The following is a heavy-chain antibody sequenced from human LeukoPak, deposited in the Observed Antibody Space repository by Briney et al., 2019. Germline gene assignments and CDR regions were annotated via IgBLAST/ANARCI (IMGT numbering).Heavy chain of an antibody. V-gene: IGHV4-4*07. J-gene: IGHJ4*02. CDR2: IYTSGST. D-gene: IGHD6-19*01. Sequence: SETLSLTCTVSGGSISSYYWSWIRQTAGKGLEWIGRIYTSGSTNYNPSLKSRVTMSVDTSKNQFSLKLSSVTAADTAVYYCARDLGYSSGWYTDYFDYWGQGTLVTVSS. CDR1: GGSISSYY. CDR3: ARDLGYSSGWYTDYFDY.